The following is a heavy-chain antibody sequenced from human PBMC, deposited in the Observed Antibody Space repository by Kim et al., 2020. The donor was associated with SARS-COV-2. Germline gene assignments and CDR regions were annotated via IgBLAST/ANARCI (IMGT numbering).Heavy chain of an antibody. CDR2: ISYDGSNK. J-gene: IGHJ6*01. V-gene: IGHV3-30*18. CDR3: AKESSHTIFGVVITYYY. D-gene: IGHD3-3*01. Sequence: GGSLRLSCAASGFTFSSYGMHWVRQAPGKGLEWVAVISYDGSNKYYADSVKGRFTISRDNSKNTLYLQMNSLRAEDTAVYYCAKESSHTIFGVVITYYY. CDR1: GFTFSSYG.